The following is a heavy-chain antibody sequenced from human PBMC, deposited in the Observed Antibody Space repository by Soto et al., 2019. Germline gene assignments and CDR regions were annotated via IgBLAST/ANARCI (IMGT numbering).Heavy chain of an antibody. Sequence: QVQLVQSGAEVKKPGSSVKVSCKASGGTFSSYAISWVRQAPGQGLEWMGGIIPIFGTASYAQKFQGRVTITADKSASTADMELSSLSSEDTAVYYCACLAQSGIAVAGRFDYWGQGTLVTVSS. D-gene: IGHD6-19*01. CDR3: ACLAQSGIAVAGRFDY. V-gene: IGHV1-69*06. CDR2: IIPIFGTA. J-gene: IGHJ4*02. CDR1: GGTFSSYA.